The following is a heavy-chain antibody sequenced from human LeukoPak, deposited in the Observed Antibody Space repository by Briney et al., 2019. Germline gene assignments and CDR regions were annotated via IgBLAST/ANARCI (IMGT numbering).Heavy chain of an antibody. V-gene: IGHV3-11*05. J-gene: IGHJ4*02. Sequence: PGGSLRLSCAASGFPFSDHYMTWIRRAPGKGLEWISYISTTSGFRKYADSVRGRFTISRDNAKNSLYLRMDTLRTDDTAVYYCAKGSPPGDWGQGTLVTVSS. D-gene: IGHD3-16*01. CDR2: ISTTSGFR. CDR1: GFPFSDHY. CDR3: AKGSPPGD.